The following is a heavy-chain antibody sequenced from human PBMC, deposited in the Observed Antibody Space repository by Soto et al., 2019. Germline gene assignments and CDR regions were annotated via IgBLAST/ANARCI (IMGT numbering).Heavy chain of an antibody. J-gene: IGHJ6*02. CDR3: AKEVVVESAGRSHYYYYGLDV. V-gene: IGHV3-23*01. CDR2: ISGSGGRT. CDR1: GFTFSIYA. D-gene: IGHD2-2*01. Sequence: EVQLLEAGGGLVQPGGSLRLSCAASGFTFSIYAMNWVRQAPGKGLEGVSVISGSGGRTYYADSVKGRFTMSRDNSTNTLYLQMNSLRAEDTAVYYCAKEVVVESAGRSHYYYYGLDVWGQGTTVTVSS.